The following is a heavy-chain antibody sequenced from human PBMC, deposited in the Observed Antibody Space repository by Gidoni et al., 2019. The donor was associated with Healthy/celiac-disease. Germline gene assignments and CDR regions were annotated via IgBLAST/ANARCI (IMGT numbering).Heavy chain of an antibody. J-gene: IGHJ3*02. CDR3: TTGPGIAVAGTSDAFDI. D-gene: IGHD6-19*01. CDR1: GFTFSNAW. CDR2: IKSKTDGGTT. Sequence: EVQLVESGGGLVKPGGSLRLSCAASGFTFSNAWMSWVRQAPGKGLEWVGSIKSKTDGGTTDYAAPVKGRFTISRDDSKNTLYLQMNSLKTEDTAVYYCTTGPGIAVAGTSDAFDIWGQGTMVTVSS. V-gene: IGHV3-15*01.